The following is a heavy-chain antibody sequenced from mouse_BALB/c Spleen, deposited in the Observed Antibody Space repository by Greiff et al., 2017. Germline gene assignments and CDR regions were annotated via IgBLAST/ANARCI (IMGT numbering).Heavy chain of an antibody. CDR3: ARDDGYHYYYAMDY. Sequence: EVKVVESGGGLVQPGGSRKLSCAASGFTFSSFGMHWVRQAPEKGLEWVAYISSGSSTIYYADTVKGRFTISRDNPKNTLFLQMTSLRSEDTAMYYCARDDGYHYYYAMDYWGQGTSVTVSS. J-gene: IGHJ4*01. V-gene: IGHV5-17*02. CDR2: ISSGSSTI. CDR1: GFTFSSFG. D-gene: IGHD2-3*01.